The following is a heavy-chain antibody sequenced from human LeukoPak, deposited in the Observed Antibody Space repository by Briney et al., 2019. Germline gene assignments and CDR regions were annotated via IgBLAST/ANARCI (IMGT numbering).Heavy chain of an antibody. CDR2: IRSKADSYAT. D-gene: IGHD3-10*01. V-gene: IGHV3-73*01. CDR3: TRLKGSGSSYDYFYSGMDV. Sequence: PGGSLRLSCAASGFIFSGSAMHWVRQASGKGREWVGRIRSKADSYATAYGASVKGRFTISRDDSKNTAYLQMNSLKSEDTAVYYCTRLKGSGSSYDYFYSGMDVWGQGTTVTVSS. J-gene: IGHJ6*02. CDR1: GFIFSGSA.